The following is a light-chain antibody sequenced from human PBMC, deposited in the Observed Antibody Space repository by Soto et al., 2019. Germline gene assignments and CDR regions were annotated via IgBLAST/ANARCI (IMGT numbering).Light chain of an antibody. CDR1: QSVNTW. CDR3: QQYNSFSPYT. CDR2: DAS. Sequence: LPMAQSPSILSASIGDRVAITCRTSQSVNTWLAWYQQKPGKAPKLLVYDASTLAGGVPSRFSGSGSGIEFTLTISSLQPDDFATYYCQQYNSFSPYTFGQGTKLEIK. J-gene: IGKJ2*01. V-gene: IGKV1-5*01.